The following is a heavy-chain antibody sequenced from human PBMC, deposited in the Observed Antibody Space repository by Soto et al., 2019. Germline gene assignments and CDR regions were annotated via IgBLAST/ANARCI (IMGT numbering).Heavy chain of an antibody. CDR1: GGTFGSYT. V-gene: IGHV1-69*06. CDR2: IIPMFGTA. Sequence: QVHLVQSGAEVKKPGSSVKVSCKASGGTFGSYTVTWVRQAPGQGLEWMGEIIPMFGTASYAQKFQGRVTLTADKSTTTAHMELSSLSSDDTAVYFCARQKAMPPHFYSGMDVWGQGTTVTVSS. J-gene: IGHJ6*02. D-gene: IGHD2-2*01. CDR3: ARQKAMPPHFYSGMDV.